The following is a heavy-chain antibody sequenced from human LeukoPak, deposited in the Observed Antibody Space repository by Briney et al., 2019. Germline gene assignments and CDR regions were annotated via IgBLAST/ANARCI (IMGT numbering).Heavy chain of an antibody. Sequence: SETLSLTCTVSGGSISSYYWSWIRQPAGKGLEWIGRIYTSGSTNYNPSLKSRVTMSVDTSKNQFPLKLSSVTAADTAVYYCARLIVGATGYYFDYWGQGTLVTVSS. CDR3: ARLIVGATGYYFDY. CDR1: GGSISSYY. V-gene: IGHV4-4*07. D-gene: IGHD1-26*01. J-gene: IGHJ4*02. CDR2: IYTSGST.